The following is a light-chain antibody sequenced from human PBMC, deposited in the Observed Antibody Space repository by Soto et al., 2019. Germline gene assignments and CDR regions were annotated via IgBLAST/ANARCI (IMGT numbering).Light chain of an antibody. V-gene: IGKV3-15*01. J-gene: IGKJ5*01. CDR3: QQYDNSPVT. CDR1: QSVGTK. Sequence: IVMTQSPATLSVSPGERANLSCKASQSVGTKLAWYQQTPGQAPRLLIYGASNRATGVPARFSGSGSGTEFTLTISSLQSEDFAVYYCQQYDNSPVTSGQGTRLEIK. CDR2: GAS.